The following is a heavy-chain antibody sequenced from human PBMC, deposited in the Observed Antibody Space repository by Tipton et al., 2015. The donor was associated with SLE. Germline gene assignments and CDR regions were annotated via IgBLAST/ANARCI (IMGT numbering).Heavy chain of an antibody. CDR3: ARGRGGEFLDY. V-gene: IGHV3-33*01. D-gene: IGHD3-16*01. CDR1: GFTFSTSA. CDR2: IWYDGSNK. Sequence: SLRLSCAASGFTFSTSAMHWVRQAPGKGLEWVAGIWYDGSNKFYADSVKGRFTISRDNSKNTVSLQMNSLRVEDTAGYFCARGRGGEFLDYWGQGTLVTVSS. J-gene: IGHJ4*02.